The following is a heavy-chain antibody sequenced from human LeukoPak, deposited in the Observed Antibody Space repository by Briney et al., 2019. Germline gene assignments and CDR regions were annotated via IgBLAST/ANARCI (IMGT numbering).Heavy chain of an antibody. V-gene: IGHV4-59*08. CDR3: ARTEYDYNNSAYYYGMDV. J-gene: IGHJ6*02. CDR1: GGSIRRYY. CDR2: IYYSGST. D-gene: IGHD4-4*01. Sequence: SETLSLTCTVSGGSIRRYYWSWIRQPPGKGLEWMGYIYYSGSTNYNPSLKSRVTITVDTSKNQFSLKLNSVTDTDTAMYYCARTEYDYNNSAYYYGMDVWGQGTTVTVSS.